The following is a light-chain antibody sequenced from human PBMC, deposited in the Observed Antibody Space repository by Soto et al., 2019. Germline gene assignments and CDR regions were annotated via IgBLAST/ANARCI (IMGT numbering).Light chain of an antibody. J-gene: IGKJ4*01. CDR1: QVISSW. CDR2: SAS. CDR3: QQASSFPLT. Sequence: DIQMTQSPSSVSASVGDRVTITCRASQVISSWLAWYQQIPGKAPKLLIYSASSLQTGVPSRFSGSESGTNFTLTISSLQPEDFATYYCQQASSFPLTFGGGTKVEIK. V-gene: IGKV1-12*01.